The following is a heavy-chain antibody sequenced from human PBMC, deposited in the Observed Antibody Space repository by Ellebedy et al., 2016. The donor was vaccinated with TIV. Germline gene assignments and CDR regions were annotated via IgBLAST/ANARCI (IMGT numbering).Heavy chain of an antibody. J-gene: IGHJ6*02. V-gene: IGHV1-18*01. D-gene: IGHD3-10*01. CDR2: ISAYNGNT. CDR1: GYTFTSYG. CDR3: ARGARLPKNVLLWFGELRAYYYGMDV. Sequence: AASVKVSCKASGYTFTSYGISWVRQAPGQGLEWMGWISAYNGNTNYAQKLQGRVTMTTDTSTSTAYMGLRSLRSDDTAVYYCARGARLPKNVLLWFGELRAYYYGMDVWGQGTTVTVSS.